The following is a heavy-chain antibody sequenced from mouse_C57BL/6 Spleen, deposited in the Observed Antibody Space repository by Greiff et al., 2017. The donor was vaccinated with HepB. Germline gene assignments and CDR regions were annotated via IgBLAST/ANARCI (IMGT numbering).Heavy chain of an antibody. CDR3: ARPLGDYYGSSFDYYAMDY. Sequence: QVHVKQSGAELARPGASVKLSCKASGYTFTSYGISWVKQRTGQGLEWIGEIYPRSGNTYYNEKFKGKATLTADKSSSTAYMELRSLTSEDSAVYFCARPLGDYYGSSFDYYAMDYWGQGTSVTVSS. CDR2: IYPRSGNT. CDR1: GYTFTSYG. V-gene: IGHV1-81*01. D-gene: IGHD1-1*01. J-gene: IGHJ4*01.